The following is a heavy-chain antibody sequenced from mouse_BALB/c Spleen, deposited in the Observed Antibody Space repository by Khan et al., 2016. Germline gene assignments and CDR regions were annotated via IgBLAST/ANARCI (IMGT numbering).Heavy chain of an antibody. V-gene: IGHV1-9*01. CDR3: ARGAY. Sequence: QVQLKQSGAELMKPGASVKISCKATGYTFSRYWIEWVKERPGHGLAWIGEILPGTGSTNYNEKLKGKATFTAETSSNTVYIQLSSLTSEDSAVYYCARGAYWGRGTLVTVSA. CDR1: GYTFSRYW. J-gene: IGHJ3*01. CDR2: ILPGTGST.